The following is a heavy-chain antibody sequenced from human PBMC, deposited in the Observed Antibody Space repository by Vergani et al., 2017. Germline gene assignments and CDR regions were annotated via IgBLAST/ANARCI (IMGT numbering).Heavy chain of an antibody. D-gene: IGHD6-6*01. J-gene: IGHJ6*03. V-gene: IGHV1-69*02. CDR1: GGTFSSYT. CDR2: IIPILGIA. Sequence: QVQLVQSGAEVKKPGSSVKVSCKASGGTFSSYTISWVRQAPGQGLEWMGRIIPILGIANYAQKFQGRVTITADKSTSTAYMELSSLRSEDTAVYYCARSLYSSSSFYYYYYMDVWGKGTTVTVSS. CDR3: ARSLYSSSSFYYYYYMDV.